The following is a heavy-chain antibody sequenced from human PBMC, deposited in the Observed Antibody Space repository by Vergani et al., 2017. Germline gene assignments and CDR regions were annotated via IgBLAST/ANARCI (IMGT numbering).Heavy chain of an antibody. CDR1: GYTFTSYY. Sequence: QVQLVQSGAEVKKPGASVKVSCKASGYTFTSYYMHWVRQAPGQGLEWRGIINPNSGGTNYAQKLQGWVTMTRDTSISTAYMELSRLRSDDTAGYYCARSLGIRDYFDYWGQGTLVTVSS. CDR3: ARSLGIRDYFDY. J-gene: IGHJ4*02. D-gene: IGHD7-27*01. V-gene: IGHV1-2*04. CDR2: INPNSGGT.